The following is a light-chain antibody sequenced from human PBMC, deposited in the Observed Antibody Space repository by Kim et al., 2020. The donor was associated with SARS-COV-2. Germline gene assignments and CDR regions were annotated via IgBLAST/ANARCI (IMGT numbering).Light chain of an antibody. V-gene: IGLV3-19*01. J-gene: IGLJ3*02. CDR2: GKN. Sequence: ELTQDPAVSVALGQTVRITCQGDSLRSYYASWYQQKPGQAPVLVIYGKNNRPSGIPDRFSGSSSGNTASLTITGAQAEDEADYYCNSRDSSGNHLWVFG. CDR1: SLRSYY. CDR3: NSRDSSGNHLWV.